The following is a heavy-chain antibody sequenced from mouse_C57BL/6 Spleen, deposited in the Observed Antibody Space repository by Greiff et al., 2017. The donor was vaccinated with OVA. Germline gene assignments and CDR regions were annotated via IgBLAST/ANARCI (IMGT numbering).Heavy chain of an antibody. D-gene: IGHD4-1*01. CDR1: GYTFTSYW. V-gene: IGHV1-72*01. J-gene: IGHJ1*03. Sequence: VHLVESGAELVKPGASVKLSCKASGYTFTSYWMHWVKQRPGRGLEWIGRIDPNSGGTKYNEKFKSKATLTVDKPSSTAYMQLSSLTSEDSAVYYCARYGGTGTGYFDVWGTGTTVTVSS. CDR2: IDPNSGGT. CDR3: ARYGGTGTGYFDV.